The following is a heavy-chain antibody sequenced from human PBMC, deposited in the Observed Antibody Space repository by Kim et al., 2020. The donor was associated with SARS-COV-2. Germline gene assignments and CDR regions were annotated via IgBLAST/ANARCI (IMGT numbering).Heavy chain of an antibody. D-gene: IGHD3-10*01. Sequence: SETLSLTCTVSGGSISSYYWSWIRQPPGKGLEWIGYIYYSGSTNYNPSLKSRVTISVDTSKNQFSLKLSSVTAADTAVYYCARTSQRGVYYYYYMDVWGKGTTVTVSS. CDR3: ARTSQRGVYYYYYMDV. J-gene: IGHJ6*03. V-gene: IGHV4-59*08. CDR1: GGSISSYY. CDR2: IYYSGST.